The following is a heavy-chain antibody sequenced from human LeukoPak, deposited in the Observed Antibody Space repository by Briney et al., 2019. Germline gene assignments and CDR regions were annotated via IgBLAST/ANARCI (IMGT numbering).Heavy chain of an antibody. Sequence: GGSLRLSCAASGFTVSSNYMAWVRQAPGKGLEWVSVIYGGGGTYYADSVKGRFTLFRDDAKNSVYLQMNSLRVEDTAVYYCARDSGSGGPWGQGTPVTVSS. CDR1: GFTVSSNY. V-gene: IGHV3-53*01. D-gene: IGHD6-19*01. CDR2: IYGGGGT. J-gene: IGHJ5*02. CDR3: ARDSGSGGP.